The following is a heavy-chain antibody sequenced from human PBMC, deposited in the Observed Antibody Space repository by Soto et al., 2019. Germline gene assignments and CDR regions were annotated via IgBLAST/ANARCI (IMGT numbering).Heavy chain of an antibody. J-gene: IGHJ4*02. D-gene: IGHD2-2*01. CDR3: AKWIPLGYCSSTSCPPY. V-gene: IGHV3-23*01. CDR1: GFTFSSYA. Sequence: GSLRLSCAASGFTFSSYAMSWVRQAPGKGLEWVSAISGSGGSTYYADSVKGRFTISRDNSKNTLYLQMNSLRAEDTAVYYCAKWIPLGYCSSTSCPPYWGQGTLVTVSS. CDR2: ISGSGGST.